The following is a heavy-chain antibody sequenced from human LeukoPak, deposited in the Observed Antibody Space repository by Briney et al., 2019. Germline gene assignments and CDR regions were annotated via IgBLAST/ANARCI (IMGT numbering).Heavy chain of an antibody. CDR2: ISSDGSNK. V-gene: IGHV3-30*04. Sequence: QPGGSLRLSCAASGFTFSNYAMHWVRQAPGKGLEWVAVISSDGSNKYYADSVKGRFTISRDNPRNTLYVQMDSVRAEDTALYYCVRGGRRWGQGILVTVSS. CDR3: VRGGRR. CDR1: GFTFSNYA. J-gene: IGHJ4*02.